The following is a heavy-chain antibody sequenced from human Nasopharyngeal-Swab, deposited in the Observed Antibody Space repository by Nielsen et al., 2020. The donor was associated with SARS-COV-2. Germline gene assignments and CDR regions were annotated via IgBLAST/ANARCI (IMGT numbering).Heavy chain of an antibody. Sequence: GESLKISCTASGFNFSSFWMSWFRQAPGKGLEWVANMKQDGSVKYYLDSVKGRFTISRDNAKNSLFLEMNSLRAEDTAVYYCAKDYHGSSPYDYWGQGTLVTVSS. D-gene: IGHD6-6*01. J-gene: IGHJ4*02. V-gene: IGHV3-7*01. CDR3: AKDYHGSSPYDY. CDR2: MKQDGSVK. CDR1: GFNFSSFW.